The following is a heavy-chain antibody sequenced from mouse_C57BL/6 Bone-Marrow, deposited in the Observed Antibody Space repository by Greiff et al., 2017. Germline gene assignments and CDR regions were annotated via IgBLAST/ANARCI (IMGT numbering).Heavy chain of an antibody. V-gene: IGHV2-5*01. J-gene: IGHJ3*01. CDR3: AKGITTVPCAY. Sequence: VHLVESGPGLVQPSQSLSITCTVSGFSLTSYGVHWVRQSPGKGLEWLGVIWRGGSTDYNAAFMSRLSLTKDNSKSKVFFKMNSLQADDTAIYYCAKGITTVPCAYWGQGTLVTVSA. CDR2: IWRGGST. CDR1: GFSLTSYG. D-gene: IGHD1-1*01.